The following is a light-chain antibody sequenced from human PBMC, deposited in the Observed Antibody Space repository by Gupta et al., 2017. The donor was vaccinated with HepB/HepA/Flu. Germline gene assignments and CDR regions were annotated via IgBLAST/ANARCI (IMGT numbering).Light chain of an antibody. Sequence: QSGLTQPPSVSGAPGPRVAISCSGSSSNIGIDIVNWYQQFPGTAPRLLIYRNHQRPSGVPDRFSDSKSGTSASLAISGLQSEDEADYYCASFDARLGAGLFGGGTKLTVL. CDR3: ASFDARLGAGL. CDR2: RNH. V-gene: IGLV1-44*01. J-gene: IGLJ3*02. CDR1: SSNIGIDI.